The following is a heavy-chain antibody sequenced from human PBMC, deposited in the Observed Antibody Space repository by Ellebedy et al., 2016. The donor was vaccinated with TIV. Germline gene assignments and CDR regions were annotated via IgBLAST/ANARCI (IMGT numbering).Heavy chain of an antibody. CDR3: ARDRIGDNWYTTFDY. CDR1: GFTLSNYA. D-gene: IGHD1-1*01. V-gene: IGHV3-30-3*01. CDR2: VSFDGSAE. Sequence: GGSLRLXXAASGFTLSNYATHWVRQAPGKGLEWVAAVSFDGSAEFYAESVRGRFTISRDNAKTALYLQMYSLTAEDTALYYCARDRIGDNWYTTFDYWGQGTLVTVSS. J-gene: IGHJ4*02.